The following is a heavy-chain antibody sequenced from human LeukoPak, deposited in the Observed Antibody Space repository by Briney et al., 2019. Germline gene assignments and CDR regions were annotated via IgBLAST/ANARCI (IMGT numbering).Heavy chain of an antibody. J-gene: IGHJ6*03. CDR2: ISSSGSTI. V-gene: IGHV3-11*04. CDR3: AREWLPRPSYYMAV. Sequence: PGGSLRLSCAASGFTFSDYYMSWIRQAPGKGLEWVSYISSSGSTIYCADSVKGRFTISRDNAKNSLYLQMNSLRAEDTAVYYGAREWLPRPSYYMAVGGKGTTVTISS. D-gene: IGHD5-12*01. CDR1: GFTFSDYY.